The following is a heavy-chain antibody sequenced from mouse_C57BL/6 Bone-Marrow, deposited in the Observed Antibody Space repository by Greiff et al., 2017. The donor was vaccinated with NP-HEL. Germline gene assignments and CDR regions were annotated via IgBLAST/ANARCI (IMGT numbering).Heavy chain of an antibody. J-gene: IGHJ1*03. V-gene: IGHV1-15*01. Sequence: VKLMESGAELVRPGASVTLSCKASGYTFTDYEMHWVKQTPVHGLEWIGAIDPETGGTAYNQKFKGKAILTADKSSSTAYMELRSLTSEDSAVYYCTRRTIFFDVWGTGTTVTVSS. D-gene: IGHD1-1*02. CDR3: TRRTIFFDV. CDR1: GYTFTDYE. CDR2: IDPETGGT.